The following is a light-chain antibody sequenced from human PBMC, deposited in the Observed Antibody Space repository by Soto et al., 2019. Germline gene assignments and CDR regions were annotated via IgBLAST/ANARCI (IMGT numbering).Light chain of an antibody. CDR3: CSYAGYYTVT. CDR2: DVT. V-gene: IGLV2-11*01. Sequence: QSALTQPPSASGSPGQSVTISCTGTSSDVGGYNYVSWYQHHPGKAPKLMIYDVTKRPSGVPDRFSGSKSGNTASLTISGLQAEDEAEYYCCSYAGYYTVTFGGGTKLTVL. J-gene: IGLJ2*01. CDR1: SSDVGGYNY.